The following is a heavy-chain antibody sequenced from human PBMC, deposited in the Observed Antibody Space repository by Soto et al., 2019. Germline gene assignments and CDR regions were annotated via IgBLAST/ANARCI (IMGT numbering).Heavy chain of an antibody. Sequence: PSETLSLTCAVYGGSFRGYYWSWIRQPPGKGLEWIGEINHSGSTNYNPSLKSRVTISVDTSKNQFSLKLSSVTAADTAVYYCARVRDIVVVPAAIIFSDWGQGTLVTVYS. D-gene: IGHD2-2*01. V-gene: IGHV4-34*01. CDR2: INHSGST. CDR3: ARVRDIVVVPAAIIFSD. CDR1: GGSFRGYY. J-gene: IGHJ4*02.